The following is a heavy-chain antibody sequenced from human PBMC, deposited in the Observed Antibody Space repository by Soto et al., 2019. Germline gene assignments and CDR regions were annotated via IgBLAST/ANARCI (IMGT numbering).Heavy chain of an antibody. CDR3: AGGDYYHSSGYYFYYYTMDV. CDR1: GGSISISSYY. V-gene: IGHV4-39*01. J-gene: IGHJ6*02. D-gene: IGHD3-22*01. Sequence: SDTLSLTCTVSGGSISISSYYWGWIRQPPGKGLEWIGNVYYGGSTYYNPSLKSRVTISVETSKSQFSLKLSSVTAADTAVYYCAGGDYYHSSGYYFYYYTMDVWGQGTTVTVSS. CDR2: VYYGGST.